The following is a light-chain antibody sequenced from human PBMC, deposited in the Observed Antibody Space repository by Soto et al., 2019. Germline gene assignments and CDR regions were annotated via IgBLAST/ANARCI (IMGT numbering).Light chain of an antibody. CDR2: AAS. CDR1: QSISSW. CDR3: QKYYSAPRT. Sequence: IQMTQSPSTVSASVGDRVTITCRASQSISSWLAWYQQKPGKAPKLLISAASTLQTGVPSRFSGGGSGSDFTLTICSLQPEDVATYYCQKYYSAPRTFGQGTKVDIK. J-gene: IGKJ1*01. V-gene: IGKV1-27*01.